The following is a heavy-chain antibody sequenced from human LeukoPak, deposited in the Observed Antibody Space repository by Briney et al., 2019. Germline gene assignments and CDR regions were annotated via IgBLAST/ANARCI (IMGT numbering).Heavy chain of an antibody. CDR3: ARDKRGYDSSGTFDY. CDR1: GFIFSSYS. Sequence: GRSLSLTWSASGFIFSSYSINWVRQPGGTLLPSVSSLSSSSSYIYYADSVKGRFTISRDNAKNSLYLQMNSLRAEDTAVYYCARDKRGYDSSGTFDYWGQGTLVTVSS. V-gene: IGHV3-21*01. D-gene: IGHD3-22*01. J-gene: IGHJ4*02. CDR2: LSSSSSYI.